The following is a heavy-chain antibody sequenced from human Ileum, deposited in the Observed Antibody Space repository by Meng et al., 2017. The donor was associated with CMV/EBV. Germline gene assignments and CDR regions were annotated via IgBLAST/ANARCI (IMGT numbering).Heavy chain of an antibody. CDR1: GFTFSSYG. D-gene: IGHD3-22*01. Sequence: GGSLRLSCAASGFTFSSYGMHWVRQAPGQGLEWVAFIRFDGSNEYSADSVKGRFTISRDNLKNTLYLQMNSLRVEDTAVYYCAKEANYYDSSGYYGSDYWGQGTLVTVSS. J-gene: IGHJ4*02. CDR2: IRFDGSNE. CDR3: AKEANYYDSSGYYGSDY. V-gene: IGHV3-30*02.